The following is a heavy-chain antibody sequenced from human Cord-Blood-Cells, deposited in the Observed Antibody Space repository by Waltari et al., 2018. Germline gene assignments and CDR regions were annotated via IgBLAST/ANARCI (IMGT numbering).Heavy chain of an antibody. Sequence: QVQLQQWGAGLLKPSETLSLTCAVYGGSFSGYYWSWIRHPPGKGLEGIGEIKQSGSTNDNPSLKRRVTISVDTSKNQFSLKLSSVTAADTAVYYCARGLMVELRYYYYYMDVWGKGTTVTVSS. V-gene: IGHV4-34*01. CDR3: ARGLMVELRYYYYYMDV. CDR1: GGSFSGYY. CDR2: IKQSGST. D-gene: IGHD1-7*01. J-gene: IGHJ6*03.